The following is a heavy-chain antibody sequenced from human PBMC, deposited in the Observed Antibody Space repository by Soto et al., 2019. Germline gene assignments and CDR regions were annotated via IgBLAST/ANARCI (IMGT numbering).Heavy chain of an antibody. J-gene: IGHJ5*02. D-gene: IGHD1-1*01. Sequence: PSETLSLTCFVSGASISGFYWSWIRKSAGKGLEWIGRIYATGTTDYNPSLKSRVMMSVDTSKKQFSLKLRSVTAADTAVYYCVRDGTKTLRDWFDPWGKGISVTVSS. CDR2: IYATGTT. V-gene: IGHV4-4*07. CDR3: VRDGTKTLRDWFDP. CDR1: GASISGFY.